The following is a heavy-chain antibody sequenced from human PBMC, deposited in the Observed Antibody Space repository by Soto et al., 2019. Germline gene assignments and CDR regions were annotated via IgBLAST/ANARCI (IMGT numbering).Heavy chain of an antibody. J-gene: IGHJ4*02. CDR2: IKSKTDGETT. V-gene: IGHV3-15*01. CDR1: GFTFSNAW. D-gene: IGHD5-18*01. CDR3: TTDFKGDTAVDY. Sequence: GSLRLSCAASGFTFSNAWMSWVRQASGKGLEWVGRIKSKTDGETTDYAAPVKGRFTISRDDSKNTLYLHMSSLQTEDTALYYCTTDFKGDTAVDYWGQGTLVTVSS.